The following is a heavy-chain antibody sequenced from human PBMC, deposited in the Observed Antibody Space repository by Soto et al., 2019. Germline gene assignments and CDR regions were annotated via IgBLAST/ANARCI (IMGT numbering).Heavy chain of an antibody. J-gene: IGHJ4*02. D-gene: IGHD2-21*01. V-gene: IGHV3-48*02. CDR1: GFSFSSHS. Sequence: GGSLRLSCAASGFSFSSHSMKWVRQAPGKGLEWVSYISSSGSAIYYADSVKGRFTISRDNAKNSLYLQMNSLRDDDTAVYYCARGRGYCGGTNCYLDYWGQGALVTVSS. CDR2: ISSSGSAI. CDR3: ARGRGYCGGTNCYLDY.